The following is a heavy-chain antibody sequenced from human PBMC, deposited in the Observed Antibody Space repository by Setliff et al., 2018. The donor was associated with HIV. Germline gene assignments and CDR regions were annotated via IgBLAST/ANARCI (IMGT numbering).Heavy chain of an antibody. D-gene: IGHD2-2*02. CDR2: IFPRGST. CDR3: ARQERYCTSADCYRYFNY. Sequence: SETLSLTCTVSGGSVTTYYWSWIRQSPARGLEWIGNIFPRGSTSYNPSLKSRLTISLDTSKNQFSLKLSSVTAADTAVYYCARQERYCTSADCYRYFNYWGQGTLVTAPQ. V-gene: IGHV4-4*09. J-gene: IGHJ4*02. CDR1: GGSVTTYY.